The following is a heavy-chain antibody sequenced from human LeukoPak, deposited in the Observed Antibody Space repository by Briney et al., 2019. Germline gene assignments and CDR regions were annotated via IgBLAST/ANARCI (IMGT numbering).Heavy chain of an antibody. J-gene: IGHJ6*03. CDR1: GFTFSSYA. Sequence: GGSLRLSCAASGFTFSSYAMHWVRQAPGKGLEWVAVISYDGSNKYYADSVKGRFTISRDNSKNTLYLQMNSLRGEDTAVYYCARHVAVGATKAYYYYYMDVWGKGTTVTVSS. D-gene: IGHD1-26*01. CDR2: ISYDGSNK. V-gene: IGHV3-30-3*01. CDR3: ARHVAVGATKAYYYYYMDV.